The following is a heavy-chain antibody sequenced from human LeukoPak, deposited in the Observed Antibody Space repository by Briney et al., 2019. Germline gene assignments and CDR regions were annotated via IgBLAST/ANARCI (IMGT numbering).Heavy chain of an antibody. J-gene: IGHJ4*02. CDR3: ARSYSRSSPYFDY. CDR1: GGSISSYY. D-gene: IGHD6-6*01. Sequence: SETLSLTCTVSGGSISSYYWSWIRQPPGKGLEWIGYIYYSGTTNYNPSLQSRVTISVVTSKNQFSLKLTSVTAADTAVYYCARSYSRSSPYFDYWGQGSLVTVSS. CDR2: IYYSGTT. V-gene: IGHV4-59*01.